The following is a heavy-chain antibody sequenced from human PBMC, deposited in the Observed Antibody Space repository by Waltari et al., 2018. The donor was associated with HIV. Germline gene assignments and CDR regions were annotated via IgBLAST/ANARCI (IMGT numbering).Heavy chain of an antibody. V-gene: IGHV3-21*02. CDR3: AREEYSGYVGHAFDV. CDR2: ISRSSSFI. D-gene: IGHD5-12*01. CDR1: GFTFRRHT. Sequence: EMQLVESGGGLVKPGGSLRLSCGASGFTFRRHTMHWVRQAPGKGLEWVSSISRSSSFIYNADSVKGRFTISRDNVKSSLYLQMNSLRTEDTAVYYCAREEYSGYVGHAFDVWGQGTMVTVSS. J-gene: IGHJ3*01.